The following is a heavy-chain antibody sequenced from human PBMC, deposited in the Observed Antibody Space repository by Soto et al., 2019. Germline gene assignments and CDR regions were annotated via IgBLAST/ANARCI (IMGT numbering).Heavy chain of an antibody. CDR1: GFTFSSYA. CDR2: ISYDGSNK. D-gene: IGHD6-6*01. Sequence: QVQLVESGGGVVQPGRSLRLSCAACGFTFSSYAMHWVRQAPGKGLEWVAVISYDGSNKYYADSVKGRFTISRDNSKNTLYLQMNSLRAEDTAVYYCAREGYSSSSGIDYWGQGTLVTVSS. V-gene: IGHV3-30-3*01. CDR3: AREGYSSSSGIDY. J-gene: IGHJ4*02.